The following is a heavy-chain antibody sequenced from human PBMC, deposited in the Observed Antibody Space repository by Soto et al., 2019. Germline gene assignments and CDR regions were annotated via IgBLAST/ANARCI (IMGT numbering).Heavy chain of an antibody. CDR3: AKDDTAMVLIEDAFDI. J-gene: IGHJ3*02. CDR1: GFTFSSYA. Sequence: EVQLLESGGGLVQPGGSLRLSCAASGFTFSSYAMSWVRQAPGKGLEWVSAISGSGGSTYYADSVKGRFTISRDNSKNTLYLQMNSLRAEDTAVYYCAKDDTAMVLIEDAFDIWGQGTMVTVSS. CDR2: ISGSGGST. V-gene: IGHV3-23*01. D-gene: IGHD5-18*01.